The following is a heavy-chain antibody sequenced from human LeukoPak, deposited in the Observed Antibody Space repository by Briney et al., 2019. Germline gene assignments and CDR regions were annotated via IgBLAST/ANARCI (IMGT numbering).Heavy chain of an antibody. Sequence: PGGSLRLSCAASGFTFDDYAMHWVRQAPGKGLEWVSGISWNSGSIRYADSVKGRFTISRDNAKNSLYLQMNSLRAEDTALYYCAKTYGSGSYARVYYFDYWGQGTLVTVSS. CDR2: ISWNSGSI. CDR1: GFTFDDYA. D-gene: IGHD3-10*01. V-gene: IGHV3-9*01. J-gene: IGHJ4*02. CDR3: AKTYGSGSYARVYYFDY.